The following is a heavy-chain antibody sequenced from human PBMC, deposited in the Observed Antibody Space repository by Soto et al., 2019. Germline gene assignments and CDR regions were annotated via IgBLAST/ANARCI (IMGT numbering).Heavy chain of an antibody. V-gene: IGHV3-33*01. CDR3: AREYCSSGSCYHYFDY. Sequence: PGGSLRLSCAASGFTFSRYGMHWVRQAPGKGLEWAAVIWYDGSNKYYADSVKVRFTISRDNSKNTLYLQMNSLRAEDTAVYYCAREYCSSGSCYHYFDYWGQGTLVTVSS. J-gene: IGHJ4*02. CDR1: GFTFSRYG. D-gene: IGHD2-15*01. CDR2: IWYDGSNK.